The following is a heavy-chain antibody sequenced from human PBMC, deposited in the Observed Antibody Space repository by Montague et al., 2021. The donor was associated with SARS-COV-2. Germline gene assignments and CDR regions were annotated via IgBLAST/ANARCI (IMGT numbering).Heavy chain of an antibody. CDR2: IRTTGHT. D-gene: IGHD1-26*01. J-gene: IGHJ4*02. V-gene: IGHV4-61*02. CDR1: GASISTGIYY. Sequence: TLSLTCTVSGASISTGIYYWGWIRQPAGKGLGWIGRIRTTGHTDYNSSLESRVFMSVDVSTNQFSLSLTSVTAADTAVYFCARFGSGTLEFDLWGQGTLVTVSS. CDR3: ARFGSGTLEFDL.